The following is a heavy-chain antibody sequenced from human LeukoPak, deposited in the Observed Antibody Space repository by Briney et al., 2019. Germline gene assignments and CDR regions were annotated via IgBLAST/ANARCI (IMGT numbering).Heavy chain of an antibody. CDR1: GFSFSSFA. V-gene: IGHV3-23*01. CDR3: IKDAYSSVNYFDD. J-gene: IGHJ4*02. CDR2: ITGSGGTT. Sequence: GGSLRLSSAASGFSFSSFAMSWVRQAPGKGLEWVASITGSGGTTYYADSVEGRFTISRDNSKNTVYLQVNSLRAEDTAVYYCIKDAYSSVNYFDDWGQGTLVTVSS. D-gene: IGHD5-18*01.